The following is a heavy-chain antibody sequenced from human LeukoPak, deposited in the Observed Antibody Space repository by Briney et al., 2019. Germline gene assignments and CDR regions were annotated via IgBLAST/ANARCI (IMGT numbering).Heavy chain of an antibody. D-gene: IGHD6-19*01. CDR3: ARPYSSGRSAFDI. CDR1: GYNFTSYW. J-gene: IGHJ3*02. Sequence: GESLKISCKASGYNFTSYWIGWVRQMPGKGLEWMGIVYPGDSDTRYSPSFQGQVTISADKSITTAYLHWSSLKASDTAMYYCARPYSSGRSAFDIWGQGTMVTVSS. V-gene: IGHV5-51*01. CDR2: VYPGDSDT.